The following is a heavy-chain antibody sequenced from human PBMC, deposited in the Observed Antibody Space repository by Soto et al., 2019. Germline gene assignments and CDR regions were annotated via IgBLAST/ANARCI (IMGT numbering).Heavy chain of an antibody. J-gene: IGHJ6*02. CDR1: GFTFSSYG. CDR3: ARRRGSSGSGRRGDYYYGMDV. CDR2: ISFDGSNT. Sequence: PGGSLRLSCAASGFTFSSYGMHWVRQAPGKGLEWVTVISFDGSNTYYADSVKGRFTISRDNSRNTLYLQMNSLRAEDTAVYYCARRRGSSGSGRRGDYYYGMDVWGQGTTVTVSS. V-gene: IGHV3-30*03. D-gene: IGHD6-19*01.